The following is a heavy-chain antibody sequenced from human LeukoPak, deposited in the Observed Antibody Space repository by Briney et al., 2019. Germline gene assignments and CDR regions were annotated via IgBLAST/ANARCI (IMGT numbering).Heavy chain of an antibody. Sequence: GGSLRLSCTASGFIASSNYMSWVRQAPGKGLEWVSGIGAGGTFTYYADSVKGRFTISRDNSRNTLYLQMNSLRADDTAVYYCAKDLDCTTYGYYFDYWGQGTLVTVSS. CDR2: IGAGGTFT. V-gene: IGHV3-23*01. D-gene: IGHD2-21*02. CDR1: GFIASSNY. J-gene: IGHJ4*02. CDR3: AKDLDCTTYGYYFDY.